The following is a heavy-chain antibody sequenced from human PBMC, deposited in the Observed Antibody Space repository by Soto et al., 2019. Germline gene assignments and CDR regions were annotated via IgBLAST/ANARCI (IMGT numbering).Heavy chain of an antibody. CDR3: ARGPSGWFGYDY. CDR2: NNSGASNT. CDR1: GFTFSSSW. Sequence: AASGFTFSSSWMXRVRQAPGRGLVWVSRNNSGASNTNYADSVKGRFTISRDNAKNTLYLQMDSLTAEFTAVYYCARGPSGWFGYDYWGQGTLVTVSS. V-gene: IGHV3-74*01. D-gene: IGHD6-19*01. J-gene: IGHJ4*02.